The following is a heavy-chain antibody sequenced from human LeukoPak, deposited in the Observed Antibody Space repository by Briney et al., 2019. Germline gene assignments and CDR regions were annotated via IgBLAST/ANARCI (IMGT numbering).Heavy chain of an antibody. CDR3: ADYGVAGVRSSSH. J-gene: IGHJ4*02. D-gene: IGHD3-10*01. Sequence: GGSLKLSCAASGFIFSGSDMHWVRQASGKGLEWVGRLKSNRGNYATAYAASVKGRFTISRDDSKNMAYLQMTGLRADDTAEYYCADYGVAGVRSSSHWGQGTLVTVSS. CDR2: LKSNRGNYAT. CDR1: GFIFSGSD. V-gene: IGHV3-73*01.